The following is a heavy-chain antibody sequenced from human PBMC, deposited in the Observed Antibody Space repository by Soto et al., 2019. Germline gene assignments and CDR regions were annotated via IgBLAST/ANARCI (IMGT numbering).Heavy chain of an antibody. CDR3: ARFIVGATTLDF. J-gene: IGHJ4*02. Sequence: GGSLRLSCAASGFTFSSYWMSWVRQAPGKGLEWVDNIKQDGSEKYYVDSVKGRFTIARDNAKNSLYLQMNSLRAEDTAVYYCARFIVGATTLDFWGQGTLVTVSS. CDR2: IKQDGSEK. CDR1: GFTFSSYW. D-gene: IGHD1-26*01. V-gene: IGHV3-7*01.